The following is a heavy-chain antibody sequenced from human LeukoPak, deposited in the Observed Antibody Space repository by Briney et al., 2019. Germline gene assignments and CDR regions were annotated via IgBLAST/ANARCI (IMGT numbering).Heavy chain of an antibody. D-gene: IGHD3-3*01. CDR3: AKDRPSAYDFWSGYRYYYYGMDV. V-gene: IGHV3-23*01. CDR2: ISGSGGST. Sequence: GGSLRLSCAASGFTFSSYAMSWVRQVPGKGLEWVSAISGSGGSTYYADSVKGRFTISRENSKNTLYLQMNSLRAEDTAVYYCAKDRPSAYDFWSGYRYYYYGMDVWGQGTTVTVSS. CDR1: GFTFSSYA. J-gene: IGHJ6*02.